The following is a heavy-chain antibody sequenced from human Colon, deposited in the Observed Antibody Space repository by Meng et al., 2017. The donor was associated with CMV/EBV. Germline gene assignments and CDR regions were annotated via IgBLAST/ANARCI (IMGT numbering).Heavy chain of an antibody. CDR2: IRNTADGSTA. Sequence: ASRFPSWTHSLDRVRQAPGTWLGWVGRIRNTADGSTAEYAASVKGRFTISSDDSKSSLYLQMNSLKTEDTAVYYCARPGYSSAWPDYWGQGILVTVSS. V-gene: IGHV3-72*01. CDR1: RFPSWTHS. CDR3: ARPGYSSAWPDY. D-gene: IGHD6-19*01. J-gene: IGHJ4*02.